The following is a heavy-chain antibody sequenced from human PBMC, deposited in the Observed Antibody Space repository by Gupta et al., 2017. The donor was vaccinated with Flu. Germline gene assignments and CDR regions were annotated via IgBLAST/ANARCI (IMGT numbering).Heavy chain of an antibody. CDR1: GVSLSHYG. J-gene: IGHJ6*02. CDR2: MPYDGTKI. D-gene: IGHD1-7*01. CDR3: AKDWRWNYNNYGMNV. Sequence: QEQVEESGGGVVQPGRSLRLYCDASGVSLSHYGLHWVRQAPGKGLEWVAVMPYDGTKIYYADSVKGRFTISRDNSKNTLYLQMNSLRTEDTAVYHCAKDWRWNYNNYGMNVWGQVTTVTVSS. V-gene: IGHV3-30*18.